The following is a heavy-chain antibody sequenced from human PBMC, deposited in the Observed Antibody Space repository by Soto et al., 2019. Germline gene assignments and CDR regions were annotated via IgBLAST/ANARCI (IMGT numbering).Heavy chain of an antibody. CDR1: GFTFSSYS. CDR3: ARGANHDNCYYYYMDV. Sequence: GGSLRLSCAASGFTFSSYSMNWVRQAPGKGLEWVSSISNSSSYIYYADSLKGRFTISRDNAKNSLYLQMNSLRAEDTAVDYCARGANHDNCYYYYMDVWGKGTTVTVSS. J-gene: IGHJ6*03. D-gene: IGHD1-1*01. CDR2: ISNSSSYI. V-gene: IGHV3-21*01.